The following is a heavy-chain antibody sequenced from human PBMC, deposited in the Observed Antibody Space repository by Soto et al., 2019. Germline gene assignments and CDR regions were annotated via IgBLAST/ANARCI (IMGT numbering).Heavy chain of an antibody. V-gene: IGHV4-61*08. Sequence: PSETKSLTCSVSGASIYNGGYFWSWIRQSPGKGLEWIGYIYYRGNTDYNPSLKSRVTISLDTPKNQFSLRLSSVTAADTAVYYCVIDGDVFDYWGQGTLVTVSS. D-gene: IGHD4-17*01. CDR1: GASIYNGGYF. CDR3: VIDGDVFDY. CDR2: IYYRGNT. J-gene: IGHJ4*02.